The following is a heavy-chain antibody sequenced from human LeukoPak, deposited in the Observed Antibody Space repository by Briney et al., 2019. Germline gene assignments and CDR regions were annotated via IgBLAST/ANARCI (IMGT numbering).Heavy chain of an antibody. J-gene: IGHJ4*02. CDR2: IKPDGSDK. Sequence: GGSLRLSCAASGFTFSTYWMTWVRQAPGKGLEWVANIKPDGSDKYYVDSVKGRFTISRDNAKNSLYLQMNSLRGEDAAIYYCATYLRSGPIDCWGQGTLVTVSS. CDR1: GFTFSTYW. CDR3: ATYLRSGPIDC. D-gene: IGHD4-17*01. V-gene: IGHV3-7*01.